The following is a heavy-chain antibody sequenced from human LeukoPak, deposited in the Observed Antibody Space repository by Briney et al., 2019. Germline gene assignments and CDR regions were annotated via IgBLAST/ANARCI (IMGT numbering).Heavy chain of an antibody. V-gene: IGHV3-30*02. J-gene: IGHJ4*02. CDR1: GFTFSSYG. D-gene: IGHD3-9*01. Sequence: GGSLRLSCAAPGFTFSSYGMHWVRQAPGKGLEWVAFIRYDETYKYYGDSVKGRFTISRDKSKNTLNLQMNSLRAEDTAVYYCAKDGPYHDILTGYRRTSAYYFDYWGQGTLVTVSS. CDR2: IRYDETYK. CDR3: AKDGPYHDILTGYRRTSAYYFDY.